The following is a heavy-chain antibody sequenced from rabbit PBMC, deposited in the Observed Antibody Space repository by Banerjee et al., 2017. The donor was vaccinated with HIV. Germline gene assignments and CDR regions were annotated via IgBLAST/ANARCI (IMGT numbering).Heavy chain of an antibody. J-gene: IGHJ4*01. CDR2: IGAGSSGTT. D-gene: IGHD2-1*01. Sequence: QEQLEESGGDLVKPEGSLTLTCTASGFTLSSYWMSWVRQAPGKGLEWIACIGAGSSGTTYYASWAKGRFTISKTSSTTVTLQMTSLTAADTATYFCARDSGDGWAFDLWGPGTLVTVS. V-gene: IGHV1S45*01. CDR1: GFTLSSYW. CDR3: ARDSGDGWAFDL.